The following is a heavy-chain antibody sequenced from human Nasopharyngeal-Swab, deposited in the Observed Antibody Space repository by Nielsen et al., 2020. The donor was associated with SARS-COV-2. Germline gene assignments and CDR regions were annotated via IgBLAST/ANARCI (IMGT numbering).Heavy chain of an antibody. CDR2: ISYDGSNK. CDR3: ARGYGGNSEVDAFDI. D-gene: IGHD4-23*01. Sequence: GGSLRLSCAASGFIFSASAMHWVRQAPGKGLEWVAVISYDGSNKYYADSVQGRFTISRDKSKNTLYLQMNSLRVEDRAVYYCARGYGGNSEVDAFDIWGQGTTVTVSS. J-gene: IGHJ3*02. CDR1: GFIFSASA. V-gene: IGHV3-30*04.